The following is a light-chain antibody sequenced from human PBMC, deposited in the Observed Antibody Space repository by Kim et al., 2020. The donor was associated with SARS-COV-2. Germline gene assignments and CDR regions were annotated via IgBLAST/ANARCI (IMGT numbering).Light chain of an antibody. J-gene: IGLJ3*02. V-gene: IGLV1-44*01. Sequence: QSVLTQSPSASGTPGQRVTISCSGSSSNIGINIVSWLQQLPGTAPKLLIYGNSQRPSGVPDRFSGSKSGTSASLAISGLQSEDGADYYCAAWDDSLNVWVLGGGTQLTVL. CDR3: AAWDDSLNVWV. CDR2: GNS. CDR1: SSNIGINI.